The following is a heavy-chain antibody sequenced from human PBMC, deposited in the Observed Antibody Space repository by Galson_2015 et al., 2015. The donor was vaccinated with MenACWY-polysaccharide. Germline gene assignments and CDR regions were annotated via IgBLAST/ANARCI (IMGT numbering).Heavy chain of an antibody. J-gene: IGHJ4*02. CDR1: DYSIRSGYF. CDR2: IFHSGTT. D-gene: IGHD1-26*01. CDR3: ARVEKYSGSFYILH. V-gene: IGHV4-38-2*01. Sequence: SETLSLTCAVSDYSIRSGYFWGWIRQPPGKGLEWIASIFHSGTTYYNPSFKSRVTISVDTSKNQFSLKLSSVTAADTAVYYCARVEKYSGSFYILHWGQGTLVTVSS.